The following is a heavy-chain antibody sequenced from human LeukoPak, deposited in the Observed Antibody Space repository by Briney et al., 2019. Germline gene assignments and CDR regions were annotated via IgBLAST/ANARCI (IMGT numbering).Heavy chain of an antibody. CDR1: GYTFTGYY. V-gene: IGHV1-2*02. J-gene: IGHJ4*02. Sequence: ASVKVSCTASGYTFTGYYMHWVRQAPGQGLGWMGWINPNSGGTNYAQKFQGRVTMTRDTSISTAYMELSRLRSDDTAVYYCARVGGRAYCSGGSCYSYWGQGTLVTVSS. D-gene: IGHD2-15*01. CDR3: ARVGGRAYCSGGSCYSY. CDR2: INPNSGGT.